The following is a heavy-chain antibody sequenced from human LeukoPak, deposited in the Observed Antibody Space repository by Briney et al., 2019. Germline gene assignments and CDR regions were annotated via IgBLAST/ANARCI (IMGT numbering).Heavy chain of an antibody. Sequence: SSVKVSCKASGGTFSSYAISWVRQAPGQGLEWMGGIIPIFGTANYAQKFQGRVTITTDESTSTAYMELSSLRSEDTAVYYCGGEGGRSSISAPLDYWGQGTLVTVSS. D-gene: IGHD3-3*01. CDR1: GGTFSSYA. J-gene: IGHJ4*02. V-gene: IGHV1-69*05. CDR2: IIPIFGTA. CDR3: GGEGGRSSISAPLDY.